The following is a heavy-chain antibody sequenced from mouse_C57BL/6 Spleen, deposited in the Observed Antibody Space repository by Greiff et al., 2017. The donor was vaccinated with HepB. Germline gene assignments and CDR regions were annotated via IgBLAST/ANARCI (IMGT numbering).Heavy chain of an antibody. Sequence: VQLQQSGAELAKPGASVKLSCKASGYTFTSYWMHWVKQRPGQGLEWIGYINPSSGYTKYNQKFKDKATLTADKSSSTAYMQLSSLTYEDAAVYYCARARNMDYGSSSFFDYWGQGTTLTVSS. CDR3: ARARNMDYGSSSFFDY. CDR2: INPSSGYT. D-gene: IGHD1-1*01. CDR1: GYTFTSYW. V-gene: IGHV1-7*01. J-gene: IGHJ2*01.